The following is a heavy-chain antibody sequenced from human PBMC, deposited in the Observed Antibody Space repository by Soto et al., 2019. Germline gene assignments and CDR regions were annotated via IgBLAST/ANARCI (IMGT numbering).Heavy chain of an antibody. CDR3: ARSGKSNSLVFDY. CDR1: GGCISTYY. J-gene: IGHJ4*02. CDR2: IYYGGST. Sequence: PSETLSLTCTVSGGCISTYYWSWIRQPPGQGLEWIGYIYYGGSTNRNPSLNSRVTLSVDTSKNQIPLRLSSVTAADTAVYYCARSGKSNSLVFDYWGRGTLVTVSS. D-gene: IGHD3-16*01. V-gene: IGHV4-59*01.